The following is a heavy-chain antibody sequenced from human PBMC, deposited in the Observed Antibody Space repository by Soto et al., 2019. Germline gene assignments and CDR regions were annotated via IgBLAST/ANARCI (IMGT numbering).Heavy chain of an antibody. D-gene: IGHD2-15*01. CDR3: AREAVAAAPHYYGMDV. J-gene: IGHJ6*02. Sequence: GGSLRLSCAASGFTFSSYAMHWVRQAPGKGLEWVAVISYDGSNKYYADSVKGRFTISRDNSKNTLYLQMNSLRAEDTAVYYCAREAVAAAPHYYGMDVWGQGTTVTVSS. V-gene: IGHV3-30-3*01. CDR1: GFTFSSYA. CDR2: ISYDGSNK.